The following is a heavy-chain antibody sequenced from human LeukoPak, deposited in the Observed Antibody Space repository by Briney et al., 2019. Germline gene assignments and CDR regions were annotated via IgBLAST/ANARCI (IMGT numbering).Heavy chain of an antibody. CDR2: INHSGST. CDR1: GGSISGYY. J-gene: IGHJ5*02. Sequence: PSETLSLTCAVYGGSISGYYWSWIRKPPAKGLEWIGEINHSGSTNYNPSLKSRVTISVDTSKNQFSLKLSSVTAAEMAVYCCARAGYPGLNWFDPWGHVVLVTVST. CDR3: ARAGYPGLNWFDP. V-gene: IGHV4-34*01. D-gene: IGHD5-12*01.